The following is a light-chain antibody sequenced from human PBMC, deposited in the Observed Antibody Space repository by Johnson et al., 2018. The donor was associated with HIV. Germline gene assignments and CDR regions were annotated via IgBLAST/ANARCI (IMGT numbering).Light chain of an antibody. CDR1: SSNIGNNY. CDR2: DSN. CDR3: GTWDSSLNVYL. Sequence: QAVLTQPPSVSAAPGQKVTISCSGSSSNIGNNYVSWYQQLPGTAPKLLIYDSNKRPSGIPDRFSGSKSGTSATLGISGLQTGDEADYYCGTWDSSLNVYLFGPGTKVTVL. J-gene: IGLJ1*01. V-gene: IGLV1-51*01.